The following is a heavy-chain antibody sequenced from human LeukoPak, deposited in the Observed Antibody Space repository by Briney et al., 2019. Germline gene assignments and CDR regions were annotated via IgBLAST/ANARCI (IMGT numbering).Heavy chain of an antibody. CDR2: INPDSGGT. V-gene: IGHV1-2*02. Sequence: ASVKVFCKASGYTFTGYYIHWVRQAPGQGLEWMGWINPDSGGTKSAQKFQGRVTMTRDTSIHTAYMELSRLASDDTAVYYCARAPGSGYAFDSWGQGTQVTVSS. J-gene: IGHJ4*02. D-gene: IGHD5-12*01. CDR1: GYTFTGYY. CDR3: ARAPGSGYAFDS.